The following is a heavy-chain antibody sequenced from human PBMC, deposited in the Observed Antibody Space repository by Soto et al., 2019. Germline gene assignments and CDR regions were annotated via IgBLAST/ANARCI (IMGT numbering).Heavy chain of an antibody. D-gene: IGHD3-3*01. CDR1: GFTFSSYG. CDR3: AKDRNTYYDFWSGYARAYYYGMDV. V-gene: IGHV3-30*18. CDR2: ISYDGSNK. J-gene: IGHJ6*02. Sequence: QVQLVESGGGVVQPGRSLRLSCAASGFTFSSYGMQWVRQAPGKGLEWVAVISYDGSNKYYADSVKGRFTISRDNSKNTLYLQMNSLRAEDTAVYYCAKDRNTYYDFWSGYARAYYYGMDVWGQGTTVTVSS.